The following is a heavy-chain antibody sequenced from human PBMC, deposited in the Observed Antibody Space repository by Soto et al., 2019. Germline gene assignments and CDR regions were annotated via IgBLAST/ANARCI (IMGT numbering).Heavy chain of an antibody. CDR1: GYSFTSFW. Sequence: EVQLVQSGAEVKKPGESLRISCKGSGYSFTSFWISWLRQMPGKGLEWMGRIDPSDSYTNYSPSFQGHVTISADKSISTAYVQWSSLKASDTAMFYCARHPGGISYFDYWGQGTLVTVSS. V-gene: IGHV5-10-1*03. J-gene: IGHJ4*02. D-gene: IGHD1-26*01. CDR3: ARHPGGISYFDY. CDR2: IDPSDSYT.